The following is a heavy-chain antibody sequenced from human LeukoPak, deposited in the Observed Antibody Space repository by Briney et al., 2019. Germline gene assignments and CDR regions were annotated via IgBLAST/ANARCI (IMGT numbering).Heavy chain of an antibody. CDR2: RNYKSKWYN. D-gene: IGHD7-27*01. CDR3: ARGTWVESPS. Sequence: SQTLSLTCAITGDSVSSNSVDWNWIRQSPSRGLEWLGKRNYKSKWYNDYAVSVKSRITINPDTSKNQFSLQLSSMTPDDTAVYYCARGTWVESPSWGQETLDTLS. V-gene: IGHV6-1*01. CDR1: GDSVSSNSVD. J-gene: IGHJ5*02.